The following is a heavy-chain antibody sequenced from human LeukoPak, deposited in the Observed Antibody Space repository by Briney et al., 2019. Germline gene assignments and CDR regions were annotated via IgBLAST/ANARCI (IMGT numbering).Heavy chain of an antibody. V-gene: IGHV1-18*01. D-gene: IGHD6-13*01. CDR2: ISAYNGNS. Sequence: ASVKVSCKASGYTFTSYGISWVRQAPGQGLEWMGWISAYNGNSNYAQKLQGRVTMTTDTSTSTAYMELRSLRSDDTAVYYCASNPIAAAGPYYFDYWGQGTLVTVSS. CDR1: GYTFTSYG. CDR3: ASNPIAAAGPYYFDY. J-gene: IGHJ4*02.